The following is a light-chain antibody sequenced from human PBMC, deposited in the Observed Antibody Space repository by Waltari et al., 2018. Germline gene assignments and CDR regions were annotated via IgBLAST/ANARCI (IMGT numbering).Light chain of an antibody. V-gene: IGLV2-23*02. Sequence: QSALTQPASVSGSPGQSITISCTGTMNDVGSYDLVSWYQHHPGRVPKLIIYEVANRPSGIPNRFSGSKFGNTASLTISGLQAEDEADYYCCSYLKGVTLLFGGGTKLTVL. CDR2: EVA. CDR3: CSYLKGVTLL. CDR1: MNDVGSYDL. J-gene: IGLJ2*01.